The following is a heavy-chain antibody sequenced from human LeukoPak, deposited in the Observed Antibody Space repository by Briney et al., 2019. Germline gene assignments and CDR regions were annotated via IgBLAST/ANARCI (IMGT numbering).Heavy chain of an antibody. CDR2: INWNGGST. J-gene: IGHJ4*02. Sequence: GGSLRLSCAASGFTFDDYGMSWVRQAPGKGLEWVSGINWNGGSTGYADSVKGRFTISRDNAKNSLYQQMNSLRAEDTALYHCARGPPYCSGGSCYSRGPYYFDYWGQGTLVTVSS. CDR3: ARGPPYCSGGSCYSRGPYYFDY. V-gene: IGHV3-20*01. D-gene: IGHD2-15*01. CDR1: GFTFDDYG.